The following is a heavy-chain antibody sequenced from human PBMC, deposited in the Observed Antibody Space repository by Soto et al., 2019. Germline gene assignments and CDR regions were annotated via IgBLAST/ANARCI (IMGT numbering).Heavy chain of an antibody. Sequence: EVQLVESGGGLVQPGGSLRLSCAASGFSFSTHYMNWVRQTPGKRLEWVSSINRDSTVIKHADSVQGRFTISRDNASNSLSLQMNSLRAEDTAVYYCLNGDYYVGLGTLVTVSS. CDR1: GFSFSTHY. J-gene: IGHJ4*02. CDR2: INRDSTVI. V-gene: IGHV3-48*01. D-gene: IGHD3-16*01. CDR3: LNGDYY.